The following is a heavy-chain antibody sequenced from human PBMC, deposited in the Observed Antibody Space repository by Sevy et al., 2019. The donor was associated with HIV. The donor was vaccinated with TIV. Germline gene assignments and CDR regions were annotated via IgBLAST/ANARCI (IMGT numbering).Heavy chain of an antibody. J-gene: IGHJ4*02. Sequence: SETLSLTCTVSGGSISSGGYYWSWIRQHPGKGLEWIGYIYYSGSTYYNPSLKSRVTISVDTSKNQFSLKLSSVTAADTAVYYCAREGFMSAVDYWVQGTLVTVSS. CDR3: AREGFMSAVDY. CDR2: IYYSGST. V-gene: IGHV4-31*03. CDR1: GGSISSGGYY. D-gene: IGHD3-16*01.